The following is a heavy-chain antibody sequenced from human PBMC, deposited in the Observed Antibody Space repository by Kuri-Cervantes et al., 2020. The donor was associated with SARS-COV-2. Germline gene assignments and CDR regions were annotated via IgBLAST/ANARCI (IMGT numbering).Heavy chain of an antibody. CDR3: AREGDYSDFRRPNYYYYYNDV. CDR2: ISAYNGYT. V-gene: IGHV1-18*01. J-gene: IGHJ6*03. Sequence: ASVKVSCKASGYTFTNYGITWVRQASGQGLEWMGWISAYNGYTIYAQKLQGRVTMTTDTSTTTAYMELRSLRSDDTAVYYCAREGDYSDFRRPNYYYYYNDVWGQGTTVTVSS. D-gene: IGHD4-11*01. CDR1: GYTFTNYG.